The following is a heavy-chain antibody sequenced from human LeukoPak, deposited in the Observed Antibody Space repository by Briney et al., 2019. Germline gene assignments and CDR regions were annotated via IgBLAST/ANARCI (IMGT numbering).Heavy chain of an antibody. CDR3: ARQYCSGGSCYPDPGHSPLDY. J-gene: IGHJ4*02. Sequence: SVKVSCKASGGTFSSYAISWVRQAPGQGLEWMGGIIPIFGTANYAQKFQGRVTITADESTSTAYMELSSLRSEDTAVYYCARQYCSGGSCYPDPGHSPLDYWGQGTLVTVSS. D-gene: IGHD2-15*01. CDR1: GGTFSSYA. V-gene: IGHV1-69*13. CDR2: IIPIFGTA.